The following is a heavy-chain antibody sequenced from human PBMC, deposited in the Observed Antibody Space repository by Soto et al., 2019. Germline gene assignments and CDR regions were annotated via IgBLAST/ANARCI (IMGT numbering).Heavy chain of an antibody. V-gene: IGHV1-69*04. CDR2: IIPILDIE. D-gene: IGHD3-22*01. Sequence: ASVKVSCKASGGTFSTYTISWVRQAPGQGLEWMGRIIPILDIENYAQKFQGRVTITADESTSTAYMELSSLRSEDTAVYYCARDLFDYDSSGYPPDDYWGQGTLVTVSS. CDR3: ARDLFDYDSSGYPPDDY. J-gene: IGHJ4*02. CDR1: GGTFSTYT.